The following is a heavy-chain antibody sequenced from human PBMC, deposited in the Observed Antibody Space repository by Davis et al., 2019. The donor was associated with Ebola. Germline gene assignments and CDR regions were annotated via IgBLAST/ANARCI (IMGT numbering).Heavy chain of an antibody. J-gene: IGHJ4*02. D-gene: IGHD5-12*01. CDR1: GFTFSSYP. CDR2: IIGRGGIT. Sequence: GESLKISCAASGFTFSSYPMSWVRQAPGKGLGWVSAIIGRGGITYYADSVKGRFTISRDNSKNTLYLQMNSLRAEDTAVYYCARGGWLRFELGPGYYFDYWGQGTLVTVSS. CDR3: ARGGWLRFELGPGYYFDY. V-gene: IGHV3-23*01.